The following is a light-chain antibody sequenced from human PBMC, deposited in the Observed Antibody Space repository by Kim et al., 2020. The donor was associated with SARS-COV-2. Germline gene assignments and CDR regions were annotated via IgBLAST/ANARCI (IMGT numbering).Light chain of an antibody. CDR3: NSRDSSTNHLV. J-gene: IGLJ2*01. V-gene: IGLV3-19*01. CDR1: SLRNYY. Sequence: SSELTQDPAVSVALGQTVRITCQGDSLRNYYASWYQQKPGQAPVVVIYGKNNRLSGIPDRFSGSTSGNTASLTITGAQAEAEAVYYCNSRDSSTNHLVFG. CDR2: GKN.